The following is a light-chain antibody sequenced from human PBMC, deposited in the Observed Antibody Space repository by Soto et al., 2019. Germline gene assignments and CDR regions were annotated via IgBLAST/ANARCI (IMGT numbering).Light chain of an antibody. CDR2: DAS. CDR3: QQSYSTPRT. Sequence: DIQMTQSPSSLSASVGDRVTITCRASQSISSSLNWYRQRPGKAPQLLIYDASTLQSGVPSRFSGSGSGTDFTLTISSLQPEGFAAYHCQQSYSTPRTFGQGTKVEMK. J-gene: IGKJ1*01. V-gene: IGKV1-39*01. CDR1: QSISSS.